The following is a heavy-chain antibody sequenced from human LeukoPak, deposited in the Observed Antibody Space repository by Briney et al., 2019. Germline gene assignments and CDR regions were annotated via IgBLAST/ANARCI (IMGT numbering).Heavy chain of an antibody. CDR3: ATDVRSSPLGF. J-gene: IGHJ4*01. Sequence: GGSLRLSCAVSGFTVTNDYMNWVRQAPGKGLEWVSIIFSGGSTYYADSVKGRFTISRDSSNNTLFLQMSNLRADDSGLYYCATDVRSSPLGFWGHGTLVTVSS. D-gene: IGHD6-13*01. CDR1: GFTVTNDY. CDR2: IFSGGST. V-gene: IGHV3-66*01.